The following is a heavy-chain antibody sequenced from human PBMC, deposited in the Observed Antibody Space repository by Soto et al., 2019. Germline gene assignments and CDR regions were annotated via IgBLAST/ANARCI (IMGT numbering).Heavy chain of an antibody. Sequence: EVQLVESGGGLVTPGGSLRLSCTGTGFSFSPAWMNWVRQAPGKWLEWGGRMKSYRGGGTTDYAATVQGRFTISRDDSKNTLYLQMNSLKFEDTALYFCIWQQDFYYGKAVWGQGTTVTVSS. V-gene: IGHV3-15*07. CDR3: IWQQDFYYGKAV. CDR1: GFSFSPAW. CDR2: MKSYRGGGTT. D-gene: IGHD6-13*01. J-gene: IGHJ6*02.